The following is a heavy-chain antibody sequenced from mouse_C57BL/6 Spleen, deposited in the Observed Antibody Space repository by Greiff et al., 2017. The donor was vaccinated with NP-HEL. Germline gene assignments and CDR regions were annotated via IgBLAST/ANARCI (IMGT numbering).Heavy chain of an antibody. V-gene: IGHV1-84*01. CDR2: IYTGSGNT. J-gene: IGHJ4*01. Sequence: QVQLKQSGPELVKPGASVKISCKASGYTFTDYYINWVKQRPGQGLEWIGWIYTGSGNTKYNEKFKGQATLTVDTPSSTAYMQLSSLTSEDSAVYFCARRLRLYYYAMDYWGQGTSVTVSA. CDR3: ARRLRLYYYAMDY. CDR1: GYTFTDYY. D-gene: IGHD1-1*01.